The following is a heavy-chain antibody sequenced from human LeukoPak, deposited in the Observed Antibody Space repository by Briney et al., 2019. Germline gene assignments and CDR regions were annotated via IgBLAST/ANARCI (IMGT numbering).Heavy chain of an antibody. CDR1: GFPFSSYE. Sequence: GGSLRLSCAASGFPFSSYEMDWVRQAPGKGLEWIAYISNSGSNTCYADSVRGRFTISRDNAKDSVYLQMNSLRVEDTAVYYCTKAGSLGSYSPNWGQGTLVSVSS. CDR2: ISNSGSNT. J-gene: IGHJ4*02. V-gene: IGHV3-48*03. CDR3: TKAGSLGSYSPN. D-gene: IGHD1-26*01.